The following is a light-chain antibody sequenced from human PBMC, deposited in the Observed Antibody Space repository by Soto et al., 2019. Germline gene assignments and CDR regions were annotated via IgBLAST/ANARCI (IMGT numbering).Light chain of an antibody. CDR2: RAS. CDR3: QHYNNWPPLT. J-gene: IGKJ4*01. Sequence: IVMTQSPATLSVSPGEGATLSCRASQTISANLAWYHHIPGQAPRLLIYRASPRATRIPARFPGSGSGTEFTLTISCLPSEDFAVYYCQHYNNWPPLTFGGGTKVDI. V-gene: IGKV3-15*01. CDR1: QTISAN.